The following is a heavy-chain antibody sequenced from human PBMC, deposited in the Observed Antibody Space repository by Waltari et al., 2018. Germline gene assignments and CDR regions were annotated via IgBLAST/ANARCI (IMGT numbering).Heavy chain of an antibody. CDR3: ARVDYGDYELGAFDI. J-gene: IGHJ3*02. D-gene: IGHD4-17*01. CDR1: GYSISSGYY. V-gene: IGHV4-38-2*02. CDR2: IYHSGST. Sequence: QVQLQESGPGLVKPSETLSLTCTVSGYSISSGYYWGWIRQPPGKGLEWIGSIYHSGSTYYNPSLKSRVTISVDTSKNQFSLKLSSVTAADTAVYYCARVDYGDYELGAFDIWGQGTMVTVSS.